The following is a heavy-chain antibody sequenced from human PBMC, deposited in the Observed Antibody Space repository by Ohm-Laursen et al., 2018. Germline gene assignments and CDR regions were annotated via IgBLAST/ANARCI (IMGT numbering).Heavy chain of an antibody. CDR2: IYYSGST. Sequence: TLSLTCTVSGGSISSGGYYWSWIRQHPGKGLEWIGYIYYSGSTYYNPSLKSRVTISVDTSKNQFSLKLSSVTAADTAVYYCARFGVNHGMDVWGQGTTVTVSS. V-gene: IGHV4-31*03. CDR1: GGSISSGGYY. J-gene: IGHJ6*02. D-gene: IGHD3-16*01. CDR3: ARFGVNHGMDV.